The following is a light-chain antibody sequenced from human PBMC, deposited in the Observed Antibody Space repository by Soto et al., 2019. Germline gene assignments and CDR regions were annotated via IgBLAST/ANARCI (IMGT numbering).Light chain of an antibody. J-gene: IGLJ1*01. CDR3: QPYDSSLSAYV. CDR2: GNT. CDR1: SSNIGAGYP. Sequence: QSVLTQPPSVSGAPGQRVTIYCTGSSSNIGAGYPVHWYQQLPGTAPKLLIFGNTNRPSGVPDRFSGSRSGLAITGLQAEDEADYYCQPYDSSLSAYVFGTGTKVTAL. V-gene: IGLV1-40*01.